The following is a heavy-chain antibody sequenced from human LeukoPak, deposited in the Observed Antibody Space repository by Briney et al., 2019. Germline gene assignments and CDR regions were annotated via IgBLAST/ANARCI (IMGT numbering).Heavy chain of an antibody. D-gene: IGHD2-2*01. CDR3: VRGQAIVVVPVAMGF. J-gene: IGHJ4*02. CDR2: INWNGDDM. V-gene: IGHV3-20*04. CDR1: GFTFDDYG. Sequence: PGGSLRLSCAASGFTFDDYGMNWVRQVPGKGLEWISGINWNGDDMGYANSVKGRFTISRDNAKHSVSLQMDSLTAEDTALYYCVRGQAIVVVPVAMGFWGQGTLVTVSS.